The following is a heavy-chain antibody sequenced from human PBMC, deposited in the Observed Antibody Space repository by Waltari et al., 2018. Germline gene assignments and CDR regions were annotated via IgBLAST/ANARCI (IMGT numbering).Heavy chain of an antibody. Sequence: QVQLVQSGAEVKKPGASVKVSCKASGYTFTGYYMHWVRQAPGQGLGWMGWINPNRGGTNYAQNFQGRVTMTRDTSISAAYMELSRLRSDDTAVYYCARDREGGVDYWGQGTLVTVSS. CDR1: GYTFTGYY. J-gene: IGHJ4*02. CDR2: INPNRGGT. D-gene: IGHD3-10*01. CDR3: ARDREGGVDY. V-gene: IGHV1-2*02.